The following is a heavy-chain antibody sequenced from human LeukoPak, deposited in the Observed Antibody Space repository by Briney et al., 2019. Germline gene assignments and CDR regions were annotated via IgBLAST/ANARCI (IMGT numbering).Heavy chain of an antibody. CDR1: GGSFSGYY. CDR3: ARPGFEQGRKYNWFDP. V-gene: IGHV4-34*01. D-gene: IGHD1/OR15-1a*01. CDR2: INHGGST. J-gene: IGHJ5*02. Sequence: SETLSLTCAVYGGSFSGYYWSWIRQPPGKGLEWIGEINHGGSTNYNPSLKSRVTISVDTSKNQFSLKLSSVTAADTAVYYCARPGFEQGRKYNWFDPWGQGTLVTVSS.